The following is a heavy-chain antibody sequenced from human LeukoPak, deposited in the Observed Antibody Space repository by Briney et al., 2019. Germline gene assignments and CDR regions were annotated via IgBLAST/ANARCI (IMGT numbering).Heavy chain of an antibody. J-gene: IGHJ4*02. CDR1: GFTFSSYA. CDR2: ISGSGGST. CDR3: AKDRYSYGYYDY. D-gene: IGHD5-18*01. V-gene: IGHV3-23*01. Sequence: PPGGSLRLSCAVSGFTFSSYAMSWVRQAPGKGLEWVSAISGSGGSTYYADSVKGRFTISRDNSKNTLYLQMNSLRAEDTAVYYCAKDRYSYGYYDYWGQGTLVTVSS.